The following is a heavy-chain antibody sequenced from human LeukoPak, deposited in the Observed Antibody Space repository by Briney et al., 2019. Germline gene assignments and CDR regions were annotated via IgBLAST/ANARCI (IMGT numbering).Heavy chain of an antibody. Sequence: SETLSLTCTVSGGSISSGGYYWSWIRQHPGKGLEWTGYIYYSGSTYYNPSLKSRVTISVDTSKNQFSLKLSSVTAADTAVYYCARGFVPYYYDSSGYSLPSDAFDIWGQGTMVTVPS. CDR1: GGSISSGGYY. CDR3: ARGFVPYYYDSSGYSLPSDAFDI. CDR2: IYYSGST. V-gene: IGHV4-31*03. D-gene: IGHD3-22*01. J-gene: IGHJ3*02.